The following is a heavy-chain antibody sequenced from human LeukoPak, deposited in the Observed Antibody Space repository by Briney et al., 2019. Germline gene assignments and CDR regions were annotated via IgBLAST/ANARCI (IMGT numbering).Heavy chain of an antibody. J-gene: IGHJ5*02. D-gene: IGHD1-26*01. V-gene: IGHV3-23*01. CDR3: ATSGGSYWS. CDR2: ISGRDSTT. CDR1: GFTFSSYA. Sequence: PGGSLRLSCAASGFTFSSYAMSWVRQAPGKGLEWVSGISGRDSTTYYADSVKGRFTISRENSKSTLYLQMNSLRAEDTAVYYCATSGGSYWSWGQGTLVTVSS.